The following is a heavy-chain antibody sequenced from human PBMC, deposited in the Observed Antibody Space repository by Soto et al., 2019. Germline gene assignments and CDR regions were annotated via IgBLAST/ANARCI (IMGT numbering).Heavy chain of an antibody. Sequence: QVQLQQSGAGLLKPSETLSLTCDVYGGSFSDYIWTWIRQTPGKGLQWIGQINHSGSANYHPSLKSRVTISVHTSSSQFALVLSSVTAADAAVYYCARGLISGRHYSGGWYSFDSWGQGTQVTVSS. D-gene: IGHD1-26*01. CDR2: INHSGSA. V-gene: IGHV4-34*01. J-gene: IGHJ4*02. CDR1: GGSFSDYI. CDR3: ARGLISGRHYSGGWYSFDS.